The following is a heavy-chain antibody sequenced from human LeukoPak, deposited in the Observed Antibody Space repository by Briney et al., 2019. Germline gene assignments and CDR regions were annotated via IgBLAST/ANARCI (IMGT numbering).Heavy chain of an antibody. CDR1: GGSISSYY. CDR3: ARGPALTVTTDYTFDY. Sequence: KPSETLSLTCTVSGGSISSYYWSWIRQPPGKGLEWIGEINHSGSTNYNPSLKSRVTISVDTSKNQFSLKLSSVTAADTAVYYCARGPALTVTTDYTFDYWGQGTLVTVSS. J-gene: IGHJ4*02. D-gene: IGHD4-17*01. CDR2: INHSGST. V-gene: IGHV4-34*01.